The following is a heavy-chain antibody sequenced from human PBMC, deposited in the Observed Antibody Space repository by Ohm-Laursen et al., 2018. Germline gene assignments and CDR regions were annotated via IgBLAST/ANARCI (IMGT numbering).Heavy chain of an antibody. CDR3: ARHGYTFDF. CDR1: GGSISSSNYY. CDR2: IYYSGST. D-gene: IGHD5-18*01. J-gene: IGHJ4*02. Sequence: SDTLSLTCTVSGGSISSSNYYWGWIRQPPGKGLEYIGTIYYSGSTYYNPSLKSRVTISVDTSKNQFSLKLSSVTAADTAMYYCARHGYTFDFWGQGTLVTVSS. V-gene: IGHV4-39*01.